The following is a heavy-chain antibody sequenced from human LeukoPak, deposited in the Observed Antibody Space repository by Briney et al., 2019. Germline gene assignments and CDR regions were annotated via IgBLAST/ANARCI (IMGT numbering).Heavy chain of an antibody. CDR3: ARSMVRGALVWLY. CDR2: INPNSGGT. D-gene: IGHD3-10*01. V-gene: IGHV1-2*02. J-gene: IGHJ4*02. Sequence: ASVKVSCKASGYTFTGYYMHWVRQAPGQGLEWMGWINPNSGGTSYAQKFQGRVTMTRDTSISTAYMELSRLRSDDTAVYYCARSMVRGALVWLYWGQGTLVTVSS. CDR1: GYTFTGYY.